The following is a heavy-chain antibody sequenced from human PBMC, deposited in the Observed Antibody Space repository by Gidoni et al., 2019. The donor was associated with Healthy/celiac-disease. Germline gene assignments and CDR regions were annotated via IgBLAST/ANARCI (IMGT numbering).Heavy chain of an antibody. CDR3: ARAGIAAAGGLDY. Sequence: QVQLVASGGGVVQPGRSLRLSCAASGFTFSSYGMHWVRQAPGKGLEWVAVIWYDGSNKYYADSVKGRFTISRDNSKNTLYLQMNSLRAEDTAVYYCARAGIAAAGGLDYWGQGTLVTVSS. J-gene: IGHJ4*02. CDR2: IWYDGSNK. CDR1: GFTFSSYG. D-gene: IGHD6-13*01. V-gene: IGHV3-33*01.